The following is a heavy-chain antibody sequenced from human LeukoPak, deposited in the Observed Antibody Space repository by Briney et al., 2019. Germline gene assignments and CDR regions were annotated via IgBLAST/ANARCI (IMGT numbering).Heavy chain of an antibody. V-gene: IGHV3-30-3*01. CDR3: ARKFKQWLVPDYMDV. J-gene: IGHJ6*03. Sequence: GGSLRLSCAASGFTFSSYWMSWVRQAPGKGLEWVAVISYDGSNKYYADSVKGRFTISRDNSKNTLYLQMNSLRAEDTAVYYCARKFKQWLVPDYMDVWGKGTTVTVSS. CDR1: GFTFSSYW. CDR2: ISYDGSNK. D-gene: IGHD6-19*01.